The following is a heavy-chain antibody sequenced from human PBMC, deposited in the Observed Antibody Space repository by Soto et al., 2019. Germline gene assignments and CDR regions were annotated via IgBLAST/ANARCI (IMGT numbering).Heavy chain of an antibody. D-gene: IGHD3-22*01. V-gene: IGHV1-46*01. Sequence: QVQLVQSGAEVKKPGASVRVSCKASGYTFTRHWIHWVRQAPGQGLEWMGIINPSDGETSYGQKFQGRVTMTRDTSTSTVYMELNSLRSDDTAVYYCARDHSATSSGYYYWWFDPWGQGTLVAVSS. CDR1: GYTFTRHW. CDR3: ARDHSATSSGYYYWWFDP. J-gene: IGHJ5*02. CDR2: INPSDGET.